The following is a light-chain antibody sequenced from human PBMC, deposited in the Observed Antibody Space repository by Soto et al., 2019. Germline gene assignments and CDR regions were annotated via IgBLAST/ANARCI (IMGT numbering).Light chain of an antibody. V-gene: IGKV3-20*01. J-gene: IGKJ1*01. CDR1: QNLCTLY. CDR2: SAS. Sequence: ENGLKQSLGTPSLTKGERGTLSCRAGQNLCTLYLAWFQQKSGQAPRLLIYSASRRATGIPDRFTGSGSGTDFTLTINRVEPEDFAVYFCQQYAGSPRTFGQGTNVDIK. CDR3: QQYAGSPRT.